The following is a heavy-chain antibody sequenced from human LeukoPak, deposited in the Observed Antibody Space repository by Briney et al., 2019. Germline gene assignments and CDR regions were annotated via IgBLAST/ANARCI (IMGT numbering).Heavy chain of an antibody. V-gene: IGHV3-7*03. D-gene: IGHD3-10*01. Sequence: GGSLRLSCAASGFTFSSYWMSWVRQAPGKGLEWVANIKQDGSEKYYADSVKGRFTISRDNAKNSLYLQMNSLRAEDTALYYCAKVTFGSGSYYNIDWYFDLWGRGTLVTVSS. CDR1: GFTFSSYW. J-gene: IGHJ2*01. CDR2: IKQDGSEK. CDR3: AKVTFGSGSYYNIDWYFDL.